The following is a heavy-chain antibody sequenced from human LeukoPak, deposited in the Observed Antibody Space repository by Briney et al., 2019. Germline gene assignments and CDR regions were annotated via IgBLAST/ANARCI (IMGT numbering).Heavy chain of an antibody. J-gene: IGHJ4*02. CDR1: GGSLSSGGYY. Sequence: PSETLSLTCTVSGGSLSSGGYYWSWIRQPPGKGLEWIGYIYYRGSTKYNPSLRSRVTISVDTSKKHFSLKLSSVTAADTAVYYCARDLSDTGGGYYDYWGQGILVTVSS. D-gene: IGHD7-27*01. V-gene: IGHV4-61*08. CDR2: IYYRGST. CDR3: ARDLSDTGGGYYDY.